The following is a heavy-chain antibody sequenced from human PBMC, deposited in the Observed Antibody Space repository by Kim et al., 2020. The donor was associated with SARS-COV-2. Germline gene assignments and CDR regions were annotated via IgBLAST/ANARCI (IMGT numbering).Heavy chain of an antibody. J-gene: IGHJ4*02. D-gene: IGHD3-22*01. V-gene: IGHV4-39*07. CDR3: ARDPYYYDSSGPRGYFDY. Sequence: SRGTISVDTSKNQFSLKLSSVTAADTALYYCARDPYYYDSSGPRGYFDYWGQGTLVTVSS.